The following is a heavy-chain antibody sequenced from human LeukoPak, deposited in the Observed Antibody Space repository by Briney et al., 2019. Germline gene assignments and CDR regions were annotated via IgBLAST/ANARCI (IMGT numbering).Heavy chain of an antibody. CDR1: GYSLTELS. D-gene: IGHD1-26*01. V-gene: IGHV1-24*01. Sequence: ASAKVSCKVSGYSLTELSMHWVRQAPGKGLEWMGGFDPEDGETVYAQKFQGRVTMTEDTSTDTAYMALSSLRSDDTAVYYCATGTSSGSYAYWGPGTLVTVSS. CDR3: ATGTSSGSYAY. J-gene: IGHJ4*02. CDR2: FDPEDGET.